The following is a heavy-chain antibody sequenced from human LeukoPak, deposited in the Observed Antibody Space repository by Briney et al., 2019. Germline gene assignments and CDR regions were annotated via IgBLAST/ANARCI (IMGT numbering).Heavy chain of an antibody. CDR3: GRDSRWAQPDY. D-gene: IGHD5-24*01. CDR1: GFTFSSYG. Sequence: GGTLRLSCAASGFTFSSYGMSWVRQAPGKGLEWVSAISGSGGSTYYADSVKGRFTISRDNSKNTVYLQINSLTAEDTAVYFCGRDSRWAQPDYWGQGTLVTVSS. J-gene: IGHJ4*02. V-gene: IGHV3-23*01. CDR2: ISGSGGST.